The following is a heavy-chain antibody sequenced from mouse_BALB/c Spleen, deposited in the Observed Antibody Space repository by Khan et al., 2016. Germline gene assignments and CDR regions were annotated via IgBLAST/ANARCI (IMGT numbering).Heavy chain of an antibody. CDR1: GFDFSRYW. CDR2: INPDSSTK. Sequence: EVKLLESGGGLVQPGGSLKLSCAASGFDFSRYWMSWVRQGPGKGLEWIGEINPDSSTKNHTPPLKDKFIISRDNAKHTLYLQMSKVRSEETALYYWATTFWYFDVWGAGTTVTVSS. V-gene: IGHV4-1*02. J-gene: IGHJ1*01. CDR3: ATTFWYFDV. D-gene: IGHD1-1*01.